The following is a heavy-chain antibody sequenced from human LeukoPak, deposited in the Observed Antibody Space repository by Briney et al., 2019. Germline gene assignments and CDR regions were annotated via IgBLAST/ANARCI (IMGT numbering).Heavy chain of an antibody. CDR3: ASSNSSGWYANFDY. V-gene: IGHV1-69*13. CDR2: IIPIFGTA. Sequence: GASVKVSCTASGGTFSSYAISWVRQAPGQGLEWMGGIIPIFGTANYAQKFQGRVTITADESTSTAYMELSSLRSEDTAVYYCASSNSSGWYANFDYWGQGTLVTVSS. CDR1: GGTFSSYA. D-gene: IGHD6-19*01. J-gene: IGHJ4*02.